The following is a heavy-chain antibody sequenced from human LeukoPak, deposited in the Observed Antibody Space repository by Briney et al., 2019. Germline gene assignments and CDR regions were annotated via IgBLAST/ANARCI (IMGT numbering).Heavy chain of an antibody. CDR3: AKTTLTYYYDSSGYSNAEYFQH. V-gene: IGHV3-23*01. D-gene: IGHD3-22*01. Sequence: GGSLRLSCAASGFTFSSYAMSWVSQAPGKGLEWVSAISGSGGSTYYADSVKGRFTISRDNSKNTLYLQMNSLRAEDTAVYYCAKTTLTYYYDSSGYSNAEYFQHWGQGTLVTVSS. CDR1: GFTFSSYA. CDR2: ISGSGGST. J-gene: IGHJ1*01.